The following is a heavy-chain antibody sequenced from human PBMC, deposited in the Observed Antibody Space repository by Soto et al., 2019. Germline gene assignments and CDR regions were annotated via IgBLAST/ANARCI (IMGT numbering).Heavy chain of an antibody. J-gene: IGHJ4*02. V-gene: IGHV4-39*01. CDR3: ARLEGLATISYYFDF. D-gene: IGHD3-9*01. Sequence: PSETLSLTCTVSGGSISSSSYYWGWIRQPPGKGLEWIGSIYYSGSTYYNPSLKNRVTISVDTSKNQFSLKLSSVTAADPAVYFCARLEGLATISYYFDFWGQGALVTVSS. CDR2: IYYSGST. CDR1: GGSISSSSYY.